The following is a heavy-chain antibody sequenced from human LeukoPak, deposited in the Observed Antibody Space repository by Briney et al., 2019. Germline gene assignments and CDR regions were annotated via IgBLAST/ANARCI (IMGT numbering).Heavy chain of an antibody. Sequence: SETLSLTCTVSNDSIKDYYWNWIRQSPGKGLEWIGFISNSGSTNYNPSLKSRVTVSKDTSKRQFSLKLGSVTAVDTAVYYCARYEVGSSWAQAFDMWGQGTMVTVSS. CDR3: ARYEVGSSWAQAFDM. CDR2: ISNSGST. CDR1: NDSIKDYY. J-gene: IGHJ3*02. D-gene: IGHD6-13*01. V-gene: IGHV4-59*01.